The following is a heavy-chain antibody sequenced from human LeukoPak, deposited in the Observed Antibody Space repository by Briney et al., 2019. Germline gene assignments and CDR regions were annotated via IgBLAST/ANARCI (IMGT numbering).Heavy chain of an antibody. V-gene: IGHV4-30-4*08. CDR3: ARLYVDFWSGYYTLYYYYMDV. Sequence: SETLSLTCTVSGGSISSGDYYWSWIRQPPGKGLEWIGYIYYSGSTYYNPSLKSRVTISVDTSKNQFSLKLSSVTAADTAVYYCARLYVDFWSGYYTLYYYYMDVWGKGTTVTVS. CDR1: GGSISSGDYY. CDR2: IYYSGST. J-gene: IGHJ6*03. D-gene: IGHD3-3*01.